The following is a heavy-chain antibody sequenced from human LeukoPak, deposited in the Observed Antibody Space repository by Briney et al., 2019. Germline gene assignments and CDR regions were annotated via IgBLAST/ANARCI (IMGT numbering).Heavy chain of an antibody. J-gene: IGHJ4*02. D-gene: IGHD3-22*01. CDR2: IYYSGST. CDR1: GGSISSSSYY. V-gene: IGHV4-39*07. Sequence: PSETLSLTCTVSGGSISSSSYYWGWIRQPPGKGLEWIGSIYYSGSTYYNPSLKSRVTISVDTSKNQFSLKLSSVTAADTAVYYCARDYYPYYYDSSGYYTRYFDYWGQGTLVTVSS. CDR3: ARDYYPYYYDSSGYYTRYFDY.